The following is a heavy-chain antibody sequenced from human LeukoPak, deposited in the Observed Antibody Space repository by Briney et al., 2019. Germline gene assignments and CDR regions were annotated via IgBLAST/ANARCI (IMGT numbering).Heavy chain of an antibody. J-gene: IGHJ4*02. CDR1: GGSISSSSYY. Sequence: SETLSHTCTVSGGSISSSSYYWGWIRQPPGKGLEWIGSIYYSGSTYYNPSLKSRVTISVDTSKNQFSLKLSSVTAADTAVYYCARHQRRLRTVFYSSSWYYFDYWGQGTLVTVSS. CDR2: IYYSGST. D-gene: IGHD6-13*01. CDR3: ARHQRRLRTVFYSSSWYYFDY. V-gene: IGHV4-39*01.